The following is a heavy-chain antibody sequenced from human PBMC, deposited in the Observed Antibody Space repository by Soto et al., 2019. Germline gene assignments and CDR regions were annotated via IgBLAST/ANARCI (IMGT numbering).Heavy chain of an antibody. CDR3: ARETPSAAAAYYYYGLDV. CDR1: GGTFSSYF. Sequence: QVQLVQSGAEVKKAGSSVKVSCKVSGGTFSSYFINWVRQAPGQGLEWVGGIIPVFGTGSYAEKFQGRVTITADESTSTAYMELSRLGSDDTAVYYCARETPSAAAAYYYYGLDVWGQATTVTVPS. D-gene: IGHD6-13*01. V-gene: IGHV1-69*01. J-gene: IGHJ6*02. CDR2: IIPVFGTG.